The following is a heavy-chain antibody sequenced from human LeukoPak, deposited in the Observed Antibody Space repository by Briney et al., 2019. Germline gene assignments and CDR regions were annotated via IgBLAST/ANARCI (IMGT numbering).Heavy chain of an antibody. Sequence: PGGSLRLSCAASGFTFSSYAMSWVRQAPGKGLKWVSAISGSGGSTYYADSVKGRFTISRDNSKNTLYLQMNSLRAEDTAVYYCAGRELRYYYYGMDVWGQGTTVTVSS. CDR2: ISGSGGST. D-gene: IGHD1-26*01. J-gene: IGHJ6*02. CDR3: AGRELRYYYYGMDV. CDR1: GFTFSSYA. V-gene: IGHV3-23*01.